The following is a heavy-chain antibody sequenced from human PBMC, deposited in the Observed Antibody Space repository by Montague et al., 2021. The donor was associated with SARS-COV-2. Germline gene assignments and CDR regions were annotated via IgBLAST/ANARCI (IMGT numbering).Heavy chain of an antibody. D-gene: IGHD2-2*02. J-gene: IGHJ6*03. V-gene: IGHV1-18*01. Sequence: SVKVSCKASGYTFTSSGISWVRQAPGQGLEWMGWISAYNGNTNYAQKLQGRVTITTDTSTSTAYMEMRSLRSDDTAVYYCARDYGPDAIPSGLYYYYMDVWGKGTTVAVSS. CDR3: ARDYGPDAIPSGLYYYYMDV. CDR1: GYTFTSSG. CDR2: ISAYNGNT.